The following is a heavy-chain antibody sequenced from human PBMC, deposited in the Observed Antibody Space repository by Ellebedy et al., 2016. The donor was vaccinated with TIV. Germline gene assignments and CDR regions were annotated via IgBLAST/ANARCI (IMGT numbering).Heavy chain of an antibody. CDR3: AKEATIDQWYFDF. CDR2: IGDDGAVK. Sequence: PGGSLRLSCAASGFTFSSYSMHWVRQAPGKGPEWVTVIGDDGAVKYYGESVKGRFTVSRDNSKNTLYLQMNSVGGDDTAVYYCAKEATIDQWYFDFWGRGTLVTVSS. V-gene: IGHV3-30*18. D-gene: IGHD3-9*01. CDR1: GFTFSSYS. J-gene: IGHJ2*01.